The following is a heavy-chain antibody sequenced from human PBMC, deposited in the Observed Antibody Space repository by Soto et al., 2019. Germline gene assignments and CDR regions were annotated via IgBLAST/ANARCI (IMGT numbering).Heavy chain of an antibody. Sequence: ASVKVSCKVSGYTLTELSMHWVRQAPGKGLEWMGGFDPEDGETIYAQKFQGRVTMTEDTSTDTAHMELSSLRSDDTAVYYCARRAETNGWNGFGADKYYFDFWGQGTLVTVSS. CDR2: FDPEDGET. J-gene: IGHJ4*02. CDR1: GYTLTELS. V-gene: IGHV1-24*01. CDR3: ARRAETNGWNGFGADKYYFDF. D-gene: IGHD1-1*01.